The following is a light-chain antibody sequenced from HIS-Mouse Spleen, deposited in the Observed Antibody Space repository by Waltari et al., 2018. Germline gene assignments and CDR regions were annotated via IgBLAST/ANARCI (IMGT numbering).Light chain of an antibody. CDR1: SLRSYY. CDR2: GKN. CDR3: NSRDSSGNHVV. Sequence: SSELTQDPAVSVALGQTVRITCQGDSLRSYYASWYQQKPGQAPVLVIYGKNNRPSVIPDRFSGSSAGNTASLTITGAQAEDEADYYCNSRDSSGNHVVFGGWTKLTVL. J-gene: IGLJ2*01. V-gene: IGLV3-19*01.